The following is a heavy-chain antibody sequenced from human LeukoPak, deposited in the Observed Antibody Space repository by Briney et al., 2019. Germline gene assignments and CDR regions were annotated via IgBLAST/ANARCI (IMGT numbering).Heavy chain of an antibody. CDR1: GGSISSSSYY. CDR2: IYYSGST. J-gene: IGHJ5*02. D-gene: IGHD4-23*01. V-gene: IGHV4-39*01. CDR3: AEGGNEGNWFDP. Sequence: SETLSLTCTVSGGSISSSSYYWGWIRQPPGKGLEWIGSIYYSGSTYYNPSLKSRVTISVDTSKNQFSLKLSSVTAADTAVYYCAEGGNEGNWFDPWGQGTLVTVSS.